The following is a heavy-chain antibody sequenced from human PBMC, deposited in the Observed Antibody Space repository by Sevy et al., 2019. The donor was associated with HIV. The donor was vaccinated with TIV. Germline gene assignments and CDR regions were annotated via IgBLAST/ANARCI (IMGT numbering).Heavy chain of an antibody. Sequence: GGSLRLSCAASGFTFSSYAMHWVRQAPGKGLEWVAVISYDGSNKYYADSVKGRFTISRDNSKNRLYLQMNSLRAEDTAVYYCARDGVGYTAMGPFDYWGQGTLVTVSS. CDR1: GFTFSSYA. V-gene: IGHV3-30-3*01. CDR2: ISYDGSNK. J-gene: IGHJ4*02. CDR3: ARDGVGYTAMGPFDY. D-gene: IGHD5-18*01.